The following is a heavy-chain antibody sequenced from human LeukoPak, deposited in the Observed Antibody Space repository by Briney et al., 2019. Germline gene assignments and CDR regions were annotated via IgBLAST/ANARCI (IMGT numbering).Heavy chain of an antibody. D-gene: IGHD3-22*01. J-gene: IGHJ3*02. CDR3: ARDGFSSGYPYDAFDI. CDR1: GFTVSSNY. CDR2: IYSGGST. Sequence: GGSLRLSCAASGFTVSSNYMSWVRQAPGKGLEWVSVIYSGGSTYYAGSVKGRFTISRDNSKNTLYLQMNSLRAEDTAVYYCARDGFSSGYPYDAFDIWGQGTMVTVSS. V-gene: IGHV3-53*01.